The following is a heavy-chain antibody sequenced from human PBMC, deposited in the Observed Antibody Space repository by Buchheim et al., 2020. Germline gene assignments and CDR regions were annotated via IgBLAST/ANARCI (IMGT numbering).Heavy chain of an antibody. CDR3: AGGPNRSDMDV. Sequence: EVQLVESGGGLVQPGGSLRLSCEASGFIFSTYIMNWVRQAPGKGLEWVSYISASSSTTHYADSVKGRFTISRDNAKNSLYLQMGSLSDGDAAGYYCAGGPNRSDMDVWGKRTT. J-gene: IGHJ6*03. V-gene: IGHV3-48*02. CDR1: GFIFSTYI. D-gene: IGHD3-3*01. CDR2: ISASSSTT.